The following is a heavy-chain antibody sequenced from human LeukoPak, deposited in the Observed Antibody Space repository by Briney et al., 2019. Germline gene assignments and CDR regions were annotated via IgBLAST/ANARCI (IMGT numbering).Heavy chain of an antibody. V-gene: IGHV3-23*01. CDR1: GFTFSSYA. CDR3: ARRFGEGEFDY. J-gene: IGHJ4*02. Sequence: PGGSLRLSCAASGFTFSSYAMNWVRQAPGRGLEWVSAISGGGGTTYYADSVKGRFTISRDNSKNTLYLQMNSLRAEDTAVYYCARRFGEGEFDYWGQGTLVTVSS. CDR2: ISGGGGTT. D-gene: IGHD3-10*01.